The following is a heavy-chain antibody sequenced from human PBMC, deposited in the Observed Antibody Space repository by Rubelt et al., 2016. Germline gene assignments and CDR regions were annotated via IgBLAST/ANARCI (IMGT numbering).Heavy chain of an antibody. V-gene: IGHV3-33*01. CDR3: ARDSTVVTSFDY. J-gene: IGHJ4*02. CDR2: IWYDGSNK. Sequence: AASGFTFSSYGMHWVRQAPGKGLEWVAVIWYDGSNKYYADSVKGRFTISRDNSKNTLYLQMNSLRAEDTAVYYCARDSTVVTSFDYWGQGTLVTVSS. D-gene: IGHD3-10*01. CDR1: GFTFSSYG.